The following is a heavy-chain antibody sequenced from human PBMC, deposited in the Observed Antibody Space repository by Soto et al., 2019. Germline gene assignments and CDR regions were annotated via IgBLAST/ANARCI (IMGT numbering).Heavy chain of an antibody. CDR3: ARDLGVTTSFDY. V-gene: IGHV1-3*01. D-gene: IGHD2-21*02. J-gene: IGHJ4*02. CDR2: INAGNGNT. Sequence: ASVKVSCKASGYTFTSYAMHWVRQAPGQRLEWMGWINAGNGNTKYSQKFQGRVTITRDTSASTAYMELSSLRSEDTAVYYCARDLGVTTSFDYWGQGTLVTVSS. CDR1: GYTFTSYA.